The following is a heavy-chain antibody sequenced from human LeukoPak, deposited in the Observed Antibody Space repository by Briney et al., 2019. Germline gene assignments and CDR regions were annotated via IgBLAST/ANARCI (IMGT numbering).Heavy chain of an antibody. J-gene: IGHJ4*02. CDR2: INSDGSST. CDR1: GFTFSRSA. D-gene: IGHD3-16*01. CDR3: VFLGLGLPH. Sequence: PGGSLRLSCAASGFTFSRSAMTWVRQAPGKGLVWVSRINSDGSSTSYADSLKGRFTISRDNARNTLSLQMNSLRAEDTAVYYCVFLGLGLPHWGQGTLVTVSS. V-gene: IGHV3-74*01.